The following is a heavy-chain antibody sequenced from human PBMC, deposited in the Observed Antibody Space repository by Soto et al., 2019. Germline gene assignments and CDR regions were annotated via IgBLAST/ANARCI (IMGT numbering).Heavy chain of an antibody. CDR2: ISGSGGST. D-gene: IGHD3-10*01. CDR1: GFTFSSYA. Sequence: PGGSLRLSCAASGFTFSSYAMSWVRQAPGKGLEWVSAISGSGGSTYYADSVKGRFTISRDNSKNTLYLQMNSLRAEDTAVYYCAKDLLLWFGELLPSSDYWGQGTLVTVSS. V-gene: IGHV3-23*01. CDR3: AKDLLLWFGELLPSSDY. J-gene: IGHJ4*02.